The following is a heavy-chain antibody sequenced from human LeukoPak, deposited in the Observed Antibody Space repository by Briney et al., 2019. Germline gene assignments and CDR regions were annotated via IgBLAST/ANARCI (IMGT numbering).Heavy chain of an antibody. J-gene: IGHJ5*02. CDR2: INPNSGGT. V-gene: IGHV1-2*02. CDR1: GYTFTGYY. CDR3: ARSLWFGEGWFDP. D-gene: IGHD3-10*01. Sequence: ASVKVSCKASGYTFTGYYMHWVRQAPGQGLEWTGWINPNSGGTNYAQKFQGRVTMTRDTSISTAYMELSRLRSDDTAVYYCARSLWFGEGWFDPWGQGTLVTVSS.